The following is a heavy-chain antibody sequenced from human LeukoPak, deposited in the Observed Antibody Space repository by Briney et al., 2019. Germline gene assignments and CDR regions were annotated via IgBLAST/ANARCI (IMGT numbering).Heavy chain of an antibody. CDR1: GFTFSIHW. CDR3: ARGGIHDQLLCHY. V-gene: IGHV3-7*01. CDR2: IKYDGSKK. J-gene: IGHJ4*02. D-gene: IGHD2-2*01. Sequence: PGGALRLSCAASGFTFSIHWTNWVPAALGERLEWVATIKYDGSKKHYMDSVKGRFVISRDNAKNSLYLQKNTLRAEDTAVYYCARGGIHDQLLCHYWGQGTLVTVSS.